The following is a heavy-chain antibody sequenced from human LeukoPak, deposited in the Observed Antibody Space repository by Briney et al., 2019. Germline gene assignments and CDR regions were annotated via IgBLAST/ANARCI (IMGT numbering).Heavy chain of an antibody. J-gene: IGHJ6*02. CDR3: ARDRDGTDV. Sequence: ASVMVSCKASGYTFTGYYMHWVRQAPGQGLEWMGWINPNSDGTNYAQKFQGRVTMTRDTSTSTTYMEVSRLRSDDTAVYYCARDRDGTDVWGQGTTVTVSS. CDR1: GYTFTGYY. D-gene: IGHD3-10*01. V-gene: IGHV1-2*02. CDR2: INPNSDGT.